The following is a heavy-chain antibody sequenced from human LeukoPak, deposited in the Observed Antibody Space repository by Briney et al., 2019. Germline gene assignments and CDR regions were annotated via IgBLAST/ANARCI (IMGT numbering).Heavy chain of an antibody. Sequence: GGSLRLSCAASGFTFSSYVMSWVRQAPGKGLEWVSAISSSGGTTYYAESVKGRSTISRDNSKNTLYLQMNSLRAEDTAVYYRARNFYGDYNVFFDYWGQGTLVSVSS. CDR1: GFTFSSYV. D-gene: IGHD4-17*01. CDR3: ARNFYGDYNVFFDY. V-gene: IGHV3-23*01. J-gene: IGHJ4*02. CDR2: ISSSGGTT.